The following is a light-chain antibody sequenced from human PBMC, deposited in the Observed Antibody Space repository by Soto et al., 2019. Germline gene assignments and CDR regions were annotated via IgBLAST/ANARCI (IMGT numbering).Light chain of an antibody. J-gene: IGLJ2*01. Sequence: SYVLTQPPSVSVAPGQTATIICVGDNIGSVSVHWYQQRAGQAPILVIFDDTDRPSGIPVRFSGSNSGNTATLTISRVEAGDEADFYCQVWDRSRAHVVFGGGTKLTVL. V-gene: IGLV3-21*02. CDR3: QVWDRSRAHVV. CDR2: DDT. CDR1: NIGSVS.